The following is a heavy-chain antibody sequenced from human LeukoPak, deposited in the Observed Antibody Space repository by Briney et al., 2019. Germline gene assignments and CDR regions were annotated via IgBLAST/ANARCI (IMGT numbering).Heavy chain of an antibody. Sequence: GGSLRLSYAASGFTFSDYYMSWIRQAPGKGLEWVSYISSSGSTIYYADSVKGRFTISRDNAKNSLYLQMNSLRAEDTAVYYCARDPNYGSGSYYIGLDYMDVWSKGTTVTVSS. CDR3: ARDPNYGSGSYYIGLDYMDV. CDR2: ISSSGSTI. J-gene: IGHJ6*03. D-gene: IGHD3-10*01. V-gene: IGHV3-11*04. CDR1: GFTFSDYY.